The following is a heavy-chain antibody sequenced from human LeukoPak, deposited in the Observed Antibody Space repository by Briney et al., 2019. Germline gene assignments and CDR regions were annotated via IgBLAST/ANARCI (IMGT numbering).Heavy chain of an antibody. CDR3: ARGGIRFLEWLHHHHFDY. Sequence: SETLSLTCAVYGGSFSGYYWSWIRQPPGKGLEWIGEINHSGSTNYNPSLKSRVTISVDTSKNQFSLKLSSVTAADTAVYYCARGGIRFLEWLHHHHFDYWGQGTLVTVSS. D-gene: IGHD3-3*01. V-gene: IGHV4-34*01. J-gene: IGHJ4*02. CDR1: GGSFSGYY. CDR2: INHSGST.